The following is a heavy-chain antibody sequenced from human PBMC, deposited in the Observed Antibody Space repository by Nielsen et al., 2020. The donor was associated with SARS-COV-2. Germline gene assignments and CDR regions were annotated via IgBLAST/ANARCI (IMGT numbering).Heavy chain of an antibody. CDR2: ISAYNGNT. CDR1: GYTFTSYG. V-gene: IGHV1-18*01. Sequence: ASVKVSCKASGYTFTSYGISWVRQAPGQGLEWMGWISAYNGNTNYAQKLQGRVTMTTDTSTRTAYMELRRLRSDDTAVYYCARGPHVVVVAATAYYYNYGMDVWGQGTTVTVSS. J-gene: IGHJ6*02. CDR3: ARGPHVVVVAATAYYYNYGMDV. D-gene: IGHD2-15*01.